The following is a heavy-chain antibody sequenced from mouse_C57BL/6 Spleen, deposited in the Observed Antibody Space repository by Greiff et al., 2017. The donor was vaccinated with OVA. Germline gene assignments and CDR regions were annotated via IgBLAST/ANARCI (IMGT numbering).Heavy chain of an antibody. CDR3: ARGRLLDYSNSGYYFDY. CDR2: INPNYGTT. D-gene: IGHD2-5*01. Sequence: EVQLQQSGPELVKPGASVKISCKASGYSFTDYNMNWVKQSNGKSLEWIGVINPNYGTTSYNQKFKGKATLTVDQSSSTAYMQLNSLTSEDSAVYYCARGRLLDYSNSGYYFDYWGQGTTLTVSS. V-gene: IGHV1-39*01. J-gene: IGHJ2*01. CDR1: GYSFTDYN.